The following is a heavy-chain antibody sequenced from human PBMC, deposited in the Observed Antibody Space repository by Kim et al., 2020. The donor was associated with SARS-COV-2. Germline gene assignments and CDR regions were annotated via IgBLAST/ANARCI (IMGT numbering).Heavy chain of an antibody. J-gene: IGHJ6*02. CDR3: ARDSDSAAITMVRGVIIPNYYYGMDV. Sequence: ASVKVSCKASGYTFTSYGISWVRQAPGQGLEWMGWISAYNGNTNYAQKLQGRVTMTTDTSTSTAYMELRSLRSDDTAVYYCARDSDSAAITMVRGVIIPNYYYGMDVWGQGTTVTVSS. CDR2: ISAYNGNT. CDR1: GYTFTSYG. V-gene: IGHV1-18*01. D-gene: IGHD3-10*01.